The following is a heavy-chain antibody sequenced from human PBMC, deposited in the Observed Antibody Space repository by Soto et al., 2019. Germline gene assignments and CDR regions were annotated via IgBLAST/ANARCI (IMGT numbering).Heavy chain of an antibody. CDR2: ISGSGRTI. CDR3: AKVGPSYYYGMDV. J-gene: IGHJ6*02. V-gene: IGHV3-23*01. D-gene: IGHD1-26*01. Sequence: GGSLRLSCAASGLDFSSEVMCWVRQAPGKGLEWVSSISGSGRTIYHADSMRGRLAISRDNSKNSLYLQLNNLRVDDTAVYYCAKVGPSYYYGMDVWGQGTTVTVSS. CDR1: GLDFSSEV.